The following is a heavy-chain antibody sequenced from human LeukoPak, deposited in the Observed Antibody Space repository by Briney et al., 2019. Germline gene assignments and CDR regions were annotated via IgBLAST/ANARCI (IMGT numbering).Heavy chain of an antibody. J-gene: IGHJ4*02. V-gene: IGHV4-4*07. Sequence: SETLSLTCSVSGGSISSYYWSWIRQPAGKGLEWIGRIYSSGSTNYNPSLKTRVTMSLDTSKNQFSLNLTTVTAADTAVYYCARGRFLYSSSSGYFDYWGQGTLVTVSS. CDR2: IYSSGST. D-gene: IGHD6-6*01. CDR3: ARGRFLYSSSSGYFDY. CDR1: GGSISSYY.